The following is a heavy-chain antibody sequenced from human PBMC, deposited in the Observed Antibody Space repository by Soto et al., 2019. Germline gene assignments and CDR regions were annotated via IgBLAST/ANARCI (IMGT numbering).Heavy chain of an antibody. CDR2: INHSGRT. D-gene: IGHD3-16*01. J-gene: IGHJ4*02. Sequence: SETLSLTCAVYGGSFSDYHWNWIRQPPGKGLEWIGEINHSGRTSYNPSLKSRVSISQDTSKNQFSLSLNSLTAADTAVYYCARARGARWGIFSFLKSSHYGGQGTLVTVS. CDR3: ARARGARWGIFSFLKSSHY. CDR1: GGSFSDYH. V-gene: IGHV4-34*01.